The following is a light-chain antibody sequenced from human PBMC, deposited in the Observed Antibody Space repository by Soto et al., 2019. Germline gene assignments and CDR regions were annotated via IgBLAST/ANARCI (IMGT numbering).Light chain of an antibody. CDR1: SSDVGNYNY. V-gene: IGLV2-8*01. CDR3: TSYAAGKNVV. J-gene: IGLJ2*01. Sequence: QSALTQPPSASGSPGQSVTISCTGTSSDVGNYNYVSWYQQYPGKAPKLMLYEVNKRPSGVPGRFSGSKSGNTASLTVSGLQAEYEADYYCTSYAAGKNVVFGGGTKLTVL. CDR2: EVN.